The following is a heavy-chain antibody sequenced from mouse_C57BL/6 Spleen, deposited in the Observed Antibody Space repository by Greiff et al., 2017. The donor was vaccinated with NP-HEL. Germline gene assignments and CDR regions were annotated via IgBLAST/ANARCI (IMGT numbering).Heavy chain of an antibody. Sequence: DVMLVESGGGLVKPGGSLKLSCAASGFTFSSYTMSWVRQTPEKRLEWVATISGGGGNTYYPDSVKGRFTISRDNAKNTLYLQMSSLRSEDTALYYCARHRGSFHYDYDGFAYWGQGTLVTVSA. CDR2: ISGGGGNT. D-gene: IGHD2-4*01. CDR3: ARHRGSFHYDYDGFAY. J-gene: IGHJ3*01. V-gene: IGHV5-9*01. CDR1: GFTFSSYT.